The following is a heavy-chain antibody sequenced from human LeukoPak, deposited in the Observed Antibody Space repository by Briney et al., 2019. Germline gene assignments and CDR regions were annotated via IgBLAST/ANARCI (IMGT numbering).Heavy chain of an antibody. J-gene: IGHJ3*02. CDR1: GFTFISYA. CDR3: ARGVLRFLKWLNAFDI. Sequence: PGRSLRLSCAASGFTFISYAMHWVRQAPGKGLEWVAVISYDGSNKYYADSVKGRFTISRDNSKNTLYLQMNSLRAEDTAVYYCARGVLRFLKWLNAFDIWGQGTMVTVSS. CDR2: ISYDGSNK. D-gene: IGHD3-3*01. V-gene: IGHV3-30*04.